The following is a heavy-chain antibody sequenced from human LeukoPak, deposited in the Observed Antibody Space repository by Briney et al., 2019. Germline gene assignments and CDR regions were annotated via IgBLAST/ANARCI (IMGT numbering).Heavy chain of an antibody. V-gene: IGHV1-8*01. J-gene: IGHJ4*02. Sequence: VASVKVSCKASGYTFTSYDINWVRQATGQGLEWMGWMNPNSGNTGYAQKFQGRVTMTRNTSISTAYMELSSLRSEDTAVYYCARVYALGKTKTRYSYGYVPFDYWGQGTLVTVSS. CDR2: MNPNSGNT. CDR3: ARVYALGKTKTRYSYGYVPFDY. CDR1: GYTFTSYD. D-gene: IGHD5-18*01.